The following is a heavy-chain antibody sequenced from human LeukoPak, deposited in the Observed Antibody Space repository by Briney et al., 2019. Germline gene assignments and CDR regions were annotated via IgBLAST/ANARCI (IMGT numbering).Heavy chain of an antibody. V-gene: IGHV1-2*02. Sequence: ASVKVSCKASGYTFTGYYMHWVRQAPGQGLEWMGWINPNSGGTNYAQKFQGRVTMTRDTSISTAYMELSRLRSDDTAVYYCAREKVVLMVYASEDAFDIWGRGTMVTVSS. D-gene: IGHD2-8*01. CDR2: INPNSGGT. CDR3: AREKVVLMVYASEDAFDI. J-gene: IGHJ3*02. CDR1: GYTFTGYY.